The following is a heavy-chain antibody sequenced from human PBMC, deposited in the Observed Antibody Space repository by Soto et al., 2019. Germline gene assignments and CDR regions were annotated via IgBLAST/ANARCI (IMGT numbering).Heavy chain of an antibody. D-gene: IGHD3-16*01. CDR1: GFTFSSYA. CDR2: ISSNGGST. J-gene: IGHJ6*02. CDR3: AKDGGAGNFYYYGADV. Sequence: GGSLRLSCSASGFTFSSYAMHWVRQAPGKGLEYVSAISSNGGSTYYADSVKGRFTISRDNSKNTLYLQMSSLRAEDTAVYYCAKDGGAGNFYYYGADVWGQGTTVTVSS. V-gene: IGHV3-64D*06.